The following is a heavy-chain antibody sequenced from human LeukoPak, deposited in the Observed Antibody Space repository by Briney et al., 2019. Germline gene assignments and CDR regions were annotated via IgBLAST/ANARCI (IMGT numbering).Heavy chain of an antibody. Sequence: ASETLSLTCTVSGGSISSYYWSWIRQPPGKGLEWIGYIYYSGSTSYNPSLKSRVTISVDTSKNQFSLKLSSVTAADTAVYYCARAPRWLLSLDAFDIWGQGTMVTVSS. CDR2: IYYSGST. CDR1: GGSISSYY. J-gene: IGHJ3*02. D-gene: IGHD5-24*01. V-gene: IGHV4-59*01. CDR3: ARAPRWLLSLDAFDI.